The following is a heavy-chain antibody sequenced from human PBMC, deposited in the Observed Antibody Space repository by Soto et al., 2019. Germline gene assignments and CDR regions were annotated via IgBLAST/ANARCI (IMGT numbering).Heavy chain of an antibody. CDR1: GFTFSNYA. D-gene: IGHD6-13*01. Sequence: EVQLLESGGGLAQPGGSLRLSCAASGFTFSNYAMSWVRQAPGKGLEWVSSISKSGGGTYYADSVKGRFTISRDNSKNTLYLQMNSLKAEDTAVYSCAKTSSRFDYWGQGTLVTVSS. J-gene: IGHJ4*02. V-gene: IGHV3-23*01. CDR3: AKTSSRFDY. CDR2: ISKSGGGT.